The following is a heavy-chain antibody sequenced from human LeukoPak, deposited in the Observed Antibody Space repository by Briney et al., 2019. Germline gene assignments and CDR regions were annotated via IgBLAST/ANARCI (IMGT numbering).Heavy chain of an antibody. J-gene: IGHJ4*02. V-gene: IGHV1-46*01. CDR1: GYTFTN. Sequence: ASVKVSCKASGYTFTNIHWVRQAPGQGLEGVGIITPSGGSATYAQTFQGRVTMTRDTSTSTVYMELSSLRSEDTAVYFCARVSQDSRGYKHVFDYWGQGTLVTVSS. CDR3: ARVSQDSRGYKHVFDY. D-gene: IGHD3-22*01. CDR2: ITPSGGSA.